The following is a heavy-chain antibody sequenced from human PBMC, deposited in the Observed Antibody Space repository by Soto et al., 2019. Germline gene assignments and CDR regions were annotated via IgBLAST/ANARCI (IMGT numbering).Heavy chain of an antibody. Sequence: GGSLRLSCAASGFTFSSYYMSWVRQPPWKGLEWVANIKQDGSEKYYVDSVKGRFTISRDNAKNSLYLQMNSLRAEDTAVYYCARDGFSAGFDIWGQGTMVTVSS. J-gene: IGHJ3*02. CDR1: GFTFSSYY. CDR2: IKQDGSEK. CDR3: ARDGFSAGFDI. V-gene: IGHV3-7*01.